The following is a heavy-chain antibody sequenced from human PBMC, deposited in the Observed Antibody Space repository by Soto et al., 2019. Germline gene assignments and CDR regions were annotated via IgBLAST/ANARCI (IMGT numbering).Heavy chain of an antibody. CDR1: GYTFTSYD. CDR2: MNPNSGNT. V-gene: IGHV1-8*01. D-gene: IGHD3-3*01. Sequence: GASVKVSCKASGYTFTSYDINWVRQATGQGLEWMGWMNPNSGNTGYAQKFQGRVTMTRNTSISTAYMELSSLRSEDTAVYYCARTRSGANYMDVWGKGTKVTVSS. J-gene: IGHJ6*03. CDR3: ARTRSGANYMDV.